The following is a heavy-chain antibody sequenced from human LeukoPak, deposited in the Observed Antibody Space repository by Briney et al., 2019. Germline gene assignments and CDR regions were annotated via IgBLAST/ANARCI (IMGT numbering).Heavy chain of an antibody. CDR3: ARMGTTLWDAFDI. CDR1: GFTFSSYS. V-gene: IGHV3-21*01. CDR2: ISSSSSYI. Sequence: GGSLRLSCAASGFTFSSYSMNWVRQAPGKGLEWVSSISSSSSYIYYADSVKGRFTISRDNAKNSLYLQMNSLRAEDTAVYYCARMGTTLWDAFDIWGQGTMVTVSS. J-gene: IGHJ3*02. D-gene: IGHD7-27*01.